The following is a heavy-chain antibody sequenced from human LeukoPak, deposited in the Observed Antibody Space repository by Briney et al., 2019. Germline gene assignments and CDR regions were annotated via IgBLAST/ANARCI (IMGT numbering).Heavy chain of an antibody. CDR1: GYTFTGYY. CDR2: INPKSGVT. CDR3: ARDLGVAVRPFSLFY. J-gene: IGHJ4*02. D-gene: IGHD6-6*01. Sequence: ASVKVSCKASGYTFTGYYMHWVRQAPGQGPEWMGWINPKSGVTNYAQKFQGRITMTSDTSISTAYMNFSRLRSDDKAMYYCARDLGVAVRPFSLFYWGQGTLVTVSS. V-gene: IGHV1-2*02.